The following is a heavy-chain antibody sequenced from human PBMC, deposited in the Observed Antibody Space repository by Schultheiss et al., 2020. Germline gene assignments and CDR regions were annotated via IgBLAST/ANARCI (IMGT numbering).Heavy chain of an antibody. CDR1: GFTFSSYA. CDR3: ARPYCGGDCFFYYYYGMDV. CDR2: ISGSGGST. D-gene: IGHD2-21*02. V-gene: IGHV3-23*01. J-gene: IGHJ6*02. Sequence: GESLKISCAASGFTFSSYAMSWVRQAPGKGLEWVSAISGSGGSTYYADSVKGRFTISRDNSKNTLYLQMNSLRAKDTAVYYCARPYCGGDCFFYYYYGMDVWGQGTTVTVSS.